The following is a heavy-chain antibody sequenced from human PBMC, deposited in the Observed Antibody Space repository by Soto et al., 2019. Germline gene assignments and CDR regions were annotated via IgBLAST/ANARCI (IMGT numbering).Heavy chain of an antibody. Sequence: GGSLRLSCAASGFTFSSYSMNWVRQPPGKGLEWVSIISSSNSYIYYADSVKGRFTISRDNAKNSLYLQMNSLRAEDTAVYYCARNSDIAAASGTFDYWGQGTLVTVSS. CDR1: GFTFSSYS. V-gene: IGHV3-21*01. CDR2: ISSSNSYI. D-gene: IGHD6-13*01. CDR3: ARNSDIAAASGTFDY. J-gene: IGHJ4*02.